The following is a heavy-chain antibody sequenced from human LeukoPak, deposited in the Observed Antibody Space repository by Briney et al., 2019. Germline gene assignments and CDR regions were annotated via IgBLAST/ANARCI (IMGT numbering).Heavy chain of an antibody. CDR2: ISSSSSTI. Sequence: GGSLRLSCAASGFTFSSYSMNWVRQAPGKGLEWVSYISSSSSTIYYADSVKGRFTISRDNAKNSLYLQMNSLRDEDTAVYYCERDALRYCSGGSCYSDAFDIWGQGTMVTVSS. J-gene: IGHJ3*02. CDR1: GFTFSSYS. D-gene: IGHD2-15*01. CDR3: ERDALRYCSGGSCYSDAFDI. V-gene: IGHV3-48*02.